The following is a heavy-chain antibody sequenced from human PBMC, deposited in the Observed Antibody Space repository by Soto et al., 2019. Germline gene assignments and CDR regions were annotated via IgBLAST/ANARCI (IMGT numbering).Heavy chain of an antibody. V-gene: IGHV3-30*18. CDR2: ISYDGSNK. Sequence: PGGSLRLSCAASGFTFSSYGMHWVRQAPGKGLEWVAVISYDGSNKYYADSVKGRFTISRDNSKNTLYLQMNSLRAEDTAVYYCAKCGNYGYYYYYYMDVWGKGTTVTVS. D-gene: IGHD1-7*01. CDR3: AKCGNYGYYYYYYMDV. CDR1: GFTFSSYG. J-gene: IGHJ6*03.